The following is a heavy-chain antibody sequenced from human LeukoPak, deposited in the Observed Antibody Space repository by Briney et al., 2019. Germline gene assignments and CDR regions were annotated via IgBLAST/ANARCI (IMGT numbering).Heavy chain of an antibody. Sequence: GGSLRLSCAASEFTFSTYSMNWVRQAPGKGLEWVSYISGGSATIFYADSVKGRFTVSRDNAKNSLYLQMNSLRAEDTAVYYCARDDYYDSSGYYVLGYWGQGTLVTVSS. CDR3: ARDDYYDSSGYYVLGY. V-gene: IGHV3-48*04. J-gene: IGHJ4*02. D-gene: IGHD3-22*01. CDR1: EFTFSTYS. CDR2: ISGGSATI.